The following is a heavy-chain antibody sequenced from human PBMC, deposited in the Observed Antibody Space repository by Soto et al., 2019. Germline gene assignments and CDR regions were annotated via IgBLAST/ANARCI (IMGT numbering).Heavy chain of an antibody. D-gene: IGHD1-1*01. Sequence: EVQLVESGGGLVQPGGSLRLSCTVSGFTFGDYWMTWVRQAPGKGLEWVANMNQDGSEKYYVDSVQGRFAISRDNAKNSLYVQRHSLSAEDTAVYYCASQRGSYAMDVWGQGTTVTVSS. CDR1: GFTFGDYW. J-gene: IGHJ6*02. V-gene: IGHV3-7*05. CDR3: ASQRGSYAMDV. CDR2: MNQDGSEK.